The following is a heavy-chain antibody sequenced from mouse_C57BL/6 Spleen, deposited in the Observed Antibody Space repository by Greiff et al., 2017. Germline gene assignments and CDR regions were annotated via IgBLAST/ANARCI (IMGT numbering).Heavy chain of an antibody. CDR2: ISSGGSYT. V-gene: IGHV5-6*01. Sequence: EVMLEESGGDLVKPGGSLKLSCAASGFTFSSYGMSWVRQTPDKRLEWVATISSGGSYTYDPESVKGRFTIARDNAKNTLYLQMSSLKSEDTAMYYCARHGYDYDSAWFAYWGQGTLVTVSA. CDR3: ARHGYDYDSAWFAY. J-gene: IGHJ3*01. CDR1: GFTFSSYG. D-gene: IGHD2-4*01.